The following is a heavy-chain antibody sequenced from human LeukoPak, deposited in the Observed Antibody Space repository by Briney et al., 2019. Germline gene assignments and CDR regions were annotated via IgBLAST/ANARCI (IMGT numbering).Heavy chain of an antibody. D-gene: IGHD5-12*01. J-gene: IGHJ3*02. CDR1: GFTFDDYA. V-gene: IGHV3-9*01. Sequence: GGSLRLSCAASGFTFDDYAMHWVRQAPGKGLEWVSGISWNSGSIGYADSVKGRFTISRDNAKNSLYLQMNSLRAEDTALYYCAKGLWLQSIALDAFDIWGQGTMVTVPS. CDR3: AKGLWLQSIALDAFDI. CDR2: ISWNSGSI.